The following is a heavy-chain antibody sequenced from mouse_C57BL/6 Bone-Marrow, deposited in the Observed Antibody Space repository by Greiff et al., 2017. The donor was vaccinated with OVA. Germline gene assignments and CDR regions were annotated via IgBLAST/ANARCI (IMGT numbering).Heavy chain of an antibody. J-gene: IGHJ2*01. D-gene: IGHD2-4*01. V-gene: IGHV1-81*01. CDR3: ARRGRDYMDY. CDR2: IYPRSGNT. Sequence: QVQLQQSGAELARPRASVKLSCKASGYTFTSYGISWVKQRTGQGLEWIGEIYPRSGNTSYNEKFKGKATLTAAKSSSTAYMELLSLTSVGSAVKFSARRGRDYMDYWGQGTTLTVAS. CDR1: GYTFTSYG.